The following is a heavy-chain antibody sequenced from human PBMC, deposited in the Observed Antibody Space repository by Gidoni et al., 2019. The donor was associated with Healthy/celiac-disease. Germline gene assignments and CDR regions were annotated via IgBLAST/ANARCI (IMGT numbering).Heavy chain of an antibody. V-gene: IGHV3-23*01. D-gene: IGHD3-22*01. CDR1: GLTFSSYA. J-gene: IGHJ3*02. CDR2: ISGSGGST. Sequence: EVQLLVSGGGLVQPGGSLRLSCAAPGLTFSSYAMSWVRQAPGKVLEWVSAISGSGGSTYYADSGKGRFTISRDNSKNTLYLQMNSLRAEDTAVYYCAGGTMIVVVPDAFDIWGQGTMVTVSS. CDR3: AGGTMIVVVPDAFDI.